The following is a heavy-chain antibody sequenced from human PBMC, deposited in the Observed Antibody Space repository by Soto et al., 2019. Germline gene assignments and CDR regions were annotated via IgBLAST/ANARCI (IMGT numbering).Heavy chain of an antibody. Sequence: QVQLVESGGGVVQPGTSLRLSCVGSGFTFRSYVIHWVRQAPGKGLEWVALTSYDGSNNFYGDSVKGRFTISRDNSRKTGELPMDSLRIEETALYYCSRWGTAGGLDVWGQGTLVSDSS. CDR2: TSYDGSNN. J-gene: IGHJ4*02. D-gene: IGHD3-16*01. V-gene: IGHV3-33*05. CDR1: GFTFRSYV. CDR3: SRWGTAGGLDV.